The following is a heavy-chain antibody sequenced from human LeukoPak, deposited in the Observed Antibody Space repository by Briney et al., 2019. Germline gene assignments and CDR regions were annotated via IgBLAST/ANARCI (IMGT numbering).Heavy chain of an antibody. Sequence: GSSVKVSCKASGGTFSSYAISWVRQAPGQGLEWMGGIIPIFGTANYAQKFQGRVTITRDTSASTAYMELSSLRSEDTAVYYCASPTPPPGYSSGWYGQYFQHWGQGTLVTVSS. V-gene: IGHV1-69*05. CDR2: IIPIFGTA. CDR1: GGTFSSYA. D-gene: IGHD6-19*01. CDR3: ASPTPPPGYSSGWYGQYFQH. J-gene: IGHJ1*01.